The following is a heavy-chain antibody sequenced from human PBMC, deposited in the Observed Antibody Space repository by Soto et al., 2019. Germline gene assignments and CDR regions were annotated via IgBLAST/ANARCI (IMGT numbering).Heavy chain of an antibody. CDR1: GFTFSINA. CDR3: AKDRDYSLDQLHY. J-gene: IGHJ4*02. Sequence: EVQLLESGGGLVQPGGSLRLSCATSGFTFSINALSWVRQAPGKGLEWVSAISANGQGIYYADSVRGRFSISRDNSRNTVFLHMDSLRAEDTAVYYCAKDRDYSLDQLHYWGQGTLGTVSS. V-gene: IGHV3-23*01. D-gene: IGHD2-21*01. CDR2: ISANGQGI.